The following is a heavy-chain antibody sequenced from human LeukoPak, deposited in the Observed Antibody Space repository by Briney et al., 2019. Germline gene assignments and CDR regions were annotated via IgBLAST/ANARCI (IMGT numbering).Heavy chain of an antibody. CDR2: IYTSGST. V-gene: IGHV4-4*07. CDR1: GGSISSYY. CDR3: AREAATTLAFDI. Sequence: SETLSLTYTVSGGSISSYYWSWIRQPAGKGLEWIGRIYTSGSTNYNPSLKSRVTMSVDTSKNQFSLKLSSVTAADTAVYYCAREAATTLAFDIWGQGTMVTVSS. J-gene: IGHJ3*02. D-gene: IGHD2-15*01.